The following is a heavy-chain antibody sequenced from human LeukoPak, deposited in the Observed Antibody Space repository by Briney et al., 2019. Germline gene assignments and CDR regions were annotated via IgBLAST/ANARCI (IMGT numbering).Heavy chain of an antibody. CDR2: ISSSSSYI. J-gene: IGHJ4*02. Sequence: GGSLRLSCAASGFTFSSYSMNWVRQAPGKGLEWVSSISSSSSYIYYADSVKGRFTISRDNANNSLYLQMNSLRAEDTAVYYCARDFVEVYALYYFDYWGQGTLVTVSS. CDR3: ARDFVEVYALYYFDY. CDR1: GFTFSSYS. V-gene: IGHV3-21*01. D-gene: IGHD2-8*01.